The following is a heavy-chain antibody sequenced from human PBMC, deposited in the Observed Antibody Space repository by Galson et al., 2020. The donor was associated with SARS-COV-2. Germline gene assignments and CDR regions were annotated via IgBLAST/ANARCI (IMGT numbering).Heavy chain of an antibody. V-gene: IGHV3-30-3*01. Sequence: GGYLRLSCAASGFTFSSYAMHWVRQAPGKGLEWVAVISYDGSNKYYADSVKGRFTISRDNSKNTLYLQMNSLRAEDTAVYYCARDYDILTGYHFDYWGQGTLVTVSS. CDR3: ARDYDILTGYHFDY. CDR2: ISYDGSNK. CDR1: GFTFSSYA. J-gene: IGHJ4*02. D-gene: IGHD3-9*01.